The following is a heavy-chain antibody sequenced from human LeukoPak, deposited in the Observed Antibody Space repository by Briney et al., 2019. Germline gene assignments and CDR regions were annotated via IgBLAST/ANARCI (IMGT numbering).Heavy chain of an antibody. J-gene: IGHJ4*02. Sequence: GGSLRLSCAASGFTVSSNYMSWIRQAPGKGLEWVSYISSSSSYTNYADSVKGRFTISRDNAKNSLYLQMNSLRAEDTAVYYCARAGRPAAMWGHFDYWGQGTLVTVSS. CDR2: ISSSSSYT. D-gene: IGHD2-2*01. CDR1: GFTVSSNY. V-gene: IGHV3-11*05. CDR3: ARAGRPAAMWGHFDY.